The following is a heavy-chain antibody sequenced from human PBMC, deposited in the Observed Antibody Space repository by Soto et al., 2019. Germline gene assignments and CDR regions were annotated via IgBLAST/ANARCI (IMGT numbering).Heavy chain of an antibody. CDR1: GGTFSSYT. V-gene: IGHV1-69*02. J-gene: IGHJ5*02. Sequence: SVKVSCKASGGTFSSYTISWVRQAPGQGLEWMGRIIPILGIANYAQKFQGRVTITADKSTSTAYMELSSLRSEDTAVYYCARGPTLTNNWFDPWGQGTLVTVSS. CDR3: ARGPTLTNNWFDP. CDR2: IIPILGIA. D-gene: IGHD4-4*01.